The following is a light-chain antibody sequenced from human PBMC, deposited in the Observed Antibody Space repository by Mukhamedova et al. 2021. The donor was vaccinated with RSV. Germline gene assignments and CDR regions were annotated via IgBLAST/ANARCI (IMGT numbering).Light chain of an antibody. V-gene: IGLV3-1*01. Sequence: GDKYACWYQQKPGQSPVLVIYQDSKRPSGIPERFSGSNSGNTATLTISGTQAMDEADYYCQAWDSSTVVVFGGGTKRTVL. CDR1: GDKY. J-gene: IGLJ2*01. CDR3: QAWDSSTVVV. CDR2: QDS.